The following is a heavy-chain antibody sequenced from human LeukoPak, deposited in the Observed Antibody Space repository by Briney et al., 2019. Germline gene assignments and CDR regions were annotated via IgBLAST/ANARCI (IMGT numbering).Heavy chain of an antibody. D-gene: IGHD3-3*01. J-gene: IGHJ4*02. V-gene: IGHV1-24*01. CDR2: FDPEDGET. CDR3: ATAYYDFWSGYYQGARFDY. CDR1: GYTLTELS. Sequence: ASVKVSCKVSGYTLTELSMHWVRQAPGKGLEWMGGFDPEDGETIYAQKFQGRVTMTEDTSTDTAYMELSSLRSEDTAVYYCATAYYDFWSGYYQGARFDYWGQGTLVTVSS.